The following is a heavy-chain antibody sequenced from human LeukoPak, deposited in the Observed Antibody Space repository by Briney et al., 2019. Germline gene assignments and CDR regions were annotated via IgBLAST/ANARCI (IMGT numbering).Heavy chain of an antibody. J-gene: IGHJ5*02. D-gene: IGHD2-2*01. CDR2: IRFDGSLQ. CDR1: GFIFSDYG. V-gene: IGHV3-30*02. Sequence: GGSLRLSCTTSGFIFSDYGMPWLRQAPGKRPEWVTFIRFDGSLQYYADSVKGRFTISRDNSKNTLHLQMNSLRPEDTAVYYCARAPRRHCVSDSCYVDWFDPWGQGTLVTVSS. CDR3: ARAPRRHCVSDSCYVDWFDP.